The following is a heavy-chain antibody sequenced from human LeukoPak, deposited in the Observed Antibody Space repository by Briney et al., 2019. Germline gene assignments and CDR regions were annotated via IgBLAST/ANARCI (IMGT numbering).Heavy chain of an antibody. D-gene: IGHD3-10*01. CDR2: ISSNGGST. CDR1: GFTFSSYA. V-gene: IGHV3-64*01. J-gene: IGHJ6*02. CDR3: ARVISGWAMDV. Sequence: GGSLRLSCAASGFTFSSYAMHRVRQAPGKGLEYVSAISSNGGSTYYANSVKGRFTISRDNSKNTLYLQMGSLRAEDMAVYYCARVISGWAMDVWGQGTTVTVSS.